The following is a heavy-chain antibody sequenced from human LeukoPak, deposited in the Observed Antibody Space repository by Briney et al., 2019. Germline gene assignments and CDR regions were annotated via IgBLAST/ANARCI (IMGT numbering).Heavy chain of an antibody. D-gene: IGHD3-22*01. V-gene: IGHV4-4*02. J-gene: IGHJ4*02. CDR1: GGSISSSNW. CDR3: ARKGYYYDSSGPYYFDY. CDR2: IYHGGST. Sequence: SETLSLTCAVSGGSISSSNWWSWVRQPPGKGLEWIGEIYHGGSTNYNPSLKSRVTISVDTSKNQFSLKLSSVTAADTAVYYCARKGYYYDSSGPYYFDYWGQGTLVTVSS.